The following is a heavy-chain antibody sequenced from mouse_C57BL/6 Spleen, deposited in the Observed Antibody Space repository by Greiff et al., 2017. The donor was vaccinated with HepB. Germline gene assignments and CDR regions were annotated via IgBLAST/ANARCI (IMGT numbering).Heavy chain of an antibody. Sequence: EVQLVESGGGLVKPGGSLKLSCAASGFTFSSYAMSWVRQTPEKRLEWVATISDGGSYTYYPDNVKGRFTISRDNAKNNLYLQMSHLKSEDTAMYYCARAYDHVFAYWGQGTLVTVSA. CDR1: GFTFSSYA. D-gene: IGHD2-4*01. V-gene: IGHV5-4*01. J-gene: IGHJ3*01. CDR2: ISDGGSYT. CDR3: ARAYDHVFAY.